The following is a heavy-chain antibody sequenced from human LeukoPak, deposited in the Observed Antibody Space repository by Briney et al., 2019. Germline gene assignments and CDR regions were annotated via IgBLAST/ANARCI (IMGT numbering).Heavy chain of an antibody. Sequence: GGSLTLSCAASRFTFSSFGMNWVRQAPGKGLEWVAVIWYDGSNKYYADSVKGRFTISRDNSKNTLYLQMNSLRAEDTAVYYCARELDSPLGIDYWGQGTLVTVSS. CDR3: ARELDSPLGIDY. D-gene: IGHD3-16*01. J-gene: IGHJ4*02. CDR2: IWYDGSNK. V-gene: IGHV3-33*08. CDR1: RFTFSSFG.